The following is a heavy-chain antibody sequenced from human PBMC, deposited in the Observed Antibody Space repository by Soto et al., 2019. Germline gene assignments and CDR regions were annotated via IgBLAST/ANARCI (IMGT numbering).Heavy chain of an antibody. Sequence: QVQLVQSGAEVKKPGSSVKVSCKASGGTFSSYAISWVRQAPGQGLEWMGGIIPIFGTANYAQKFQGRVTITADESTSTAYMDLSSLSSEDTAVYSCARVPRDFCSGYRPNNDAFDIWGQGTMVTVSS. CDR3: ARVPRDFCSGYRPNNDAFDI. CDR2: IIPIFGTA. J-gene: IGHJ3*02. D-gene: IGHD3-3*01. CDR1: GGTFSSYA. V-gene: IGHV1-69*01.